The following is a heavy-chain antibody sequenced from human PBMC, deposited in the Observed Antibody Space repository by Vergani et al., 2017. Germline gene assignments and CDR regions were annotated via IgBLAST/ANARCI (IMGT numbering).Heavy chain of an antibody. V-gene: IGHV4-59*01. J-gene: IGHJ4*02. D-gene: IGHD3-3*01. CDR1: GGSISSYY. CDR3: ARGGVSVTPYYFDY. Sequence: QVQLQESGPGLVKPSETLSLTCTVSGGSISSYYWSWIRQPPGKGLEWIGYIYYSGSTNYNPSLKSRVTISVDTSKNQFSLKLSSVTAADTAVYYCARGGVSVTPYYFDYWGQGTLVTVSS. CDR2: IYYSGST.